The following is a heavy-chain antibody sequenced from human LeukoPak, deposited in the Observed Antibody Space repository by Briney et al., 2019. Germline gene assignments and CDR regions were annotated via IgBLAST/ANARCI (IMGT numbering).Heavy chain of an antibody. V-gene: IGHV3-33*01. CDR3: ARGSNSGYSIDY. D-gene: IGHD3-22*01. Sequence: PGRSLRLSCAVSGFSFSSYGMHWVRQAPGKGLEWVAVIWYDGSNENYADSVKGRFTTSRDNSKNTLYLQMNSLRAEDTAVYFCARGSNSGYSIDYWGQGTLVTVSS. CDR1: GFSFSSYG. CDR2: IWYDGSNE. J-gene: IGHJ4*02.